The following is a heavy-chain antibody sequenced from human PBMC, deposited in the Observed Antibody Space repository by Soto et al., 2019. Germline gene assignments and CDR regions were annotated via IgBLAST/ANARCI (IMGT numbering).Heavy chain of an antibody. J-gene: IGHJ4*02. Sequence: QVQLQESGPGLVKPSQTLSLTCLVSGASVSGDGSYCSWIRQHPGKGLEFIGYIHNSGSTYSNPSLENRVAMSLDTSKNQFSLRMISVTASDSAVYFCARDLGSEQWFFDNWGQGILVTVSS. D-gene: IGHD6-19*01. CDR3: ARDLGSEQWFFDN. V-gene: IGHV4-31*03. CDR2: IHNSGST. CDR1: GASVSGDGSY.